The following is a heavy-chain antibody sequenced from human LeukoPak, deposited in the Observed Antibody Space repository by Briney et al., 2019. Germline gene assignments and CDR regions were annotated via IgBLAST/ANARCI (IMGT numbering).Heavy chain of an antibody. CDR3: AKPGSSSSARDWFDP. CDR2: INPNSGGT. CDR1: GYTFTGYY. V-gene: IGHV1-2*02. Sequence: ASVKVSCKASGYTFTGYYIHWVRQAPGQGLAWMGWINPNSGGTNYAQKFQGRVTMTRDTSISTAYMELSRLRSDDTAVYYCAKPGSSSSARDWFDPWGQGTLVTVSS. D-gene: IGHD6-6*01. J-gene: IGHJ5*02.